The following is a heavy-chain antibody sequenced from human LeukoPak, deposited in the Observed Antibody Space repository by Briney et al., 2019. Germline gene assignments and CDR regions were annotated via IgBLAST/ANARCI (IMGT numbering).Heavy chain of an antibody. CDR1: GGSISSYY. J-gene: IGHJ6*03. CDR3: ARSYPTGGVTISYYYYYYMDV. CDR2: IYYSGST. D-gene: IGHD3-9*01. Sequence: PSETLSLTCTVSGGSISSYYWSWIRQPPGKGLEWIGYIYYSGSTNYNPSLKSRVTISVDTSKNQFSLKLSSVTAADTAVYYCARSYPTGGVTISYYYYYYMDVWGKGTTVTVSS. V-gene: IGHV4-59*01.